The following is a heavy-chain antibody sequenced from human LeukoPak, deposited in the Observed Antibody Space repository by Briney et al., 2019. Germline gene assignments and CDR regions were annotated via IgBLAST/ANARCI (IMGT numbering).Heavy chain of an antibody. V-gene: IGHV3-30*18. Sequence: GGSLRLSCAASGFTFSSYGMHWVRQAPGKGLEWVAVISYDGSNKYYADSVKGRFTISRDNSKNTLYLQMNSLRAEDTAVYYCAKEVARGVSGYYYGALFDYWGQGTLVTVSS. D-gene: IGHD3-22*01. CDR3: AKEVARGVSGYYYGALFDY. CDR1: GFTFSSYG. CDR2: ISYDGSNK. J-gene: IGHJ4*02.